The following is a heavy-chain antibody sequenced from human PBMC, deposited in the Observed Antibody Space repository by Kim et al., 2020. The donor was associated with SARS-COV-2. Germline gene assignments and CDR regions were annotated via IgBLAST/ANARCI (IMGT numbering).Heavy chain of an antibody. CDR1: GGSFSGYY. CDR2: INHSGST. D-gene: IGHD5-18*01. J-gene: IGHJ4*02. CDR3: ARGQSYGRTFDY. V-gene: IGHV4-34*01. Sequence: SETLSLTCAVYGGSFSGYYWSWIRQPPGKGLEWIGEINHSGSTNYNPSLKSRVTISVDTSKNQFSLKLSSVTAADTAVYYCARGQSYGRTFDYWGQGTLVTVSS.